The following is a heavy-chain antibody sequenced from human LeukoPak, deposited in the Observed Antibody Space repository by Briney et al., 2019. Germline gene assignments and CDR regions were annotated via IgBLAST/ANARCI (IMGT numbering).Heavy chain of an antibody. V-gene: IGHV3-7*01. Sequence: GGSLRLSCAASGFTFSNAWMSWVRQAPGKGLEWVANIKQDGSEIYYVDSVKGRFTISRDNTKNSLYLQMNSLRVEDTAVYYCARDSSGLLWFGEFYYWGQGTLVTVSS. CDR1: GFTFSNAW. CDR3: ARDSSGLLWFGEFYY. D-gene: IGHD3-10*01. CDR2: IKQDGSEI. J-gene: IGHJ4*02.